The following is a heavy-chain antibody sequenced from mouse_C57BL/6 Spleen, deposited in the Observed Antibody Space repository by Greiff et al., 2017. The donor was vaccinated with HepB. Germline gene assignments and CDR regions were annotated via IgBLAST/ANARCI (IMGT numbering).Heavy chain of an antibody. V-gene: IGHV1-19*01. CDR3: ARGITTVVATPYYFDY. J-gene: IGHJ2*01. Sequence: VQLKQSGPVLVKPGASVKMSCKASGYTFTDYYMNWVKQSHGKSLEWIGVINPYNGGTSYNQKFKGKATLTVDKSSSTAYMELNSLTSEDSAVYYCARGITTVVATPYYFDYWGQGTTLTVSS. CDR2: INPYNGGT. CDR1: GYTFTDYY. D-gene: IGHD1-1*01.